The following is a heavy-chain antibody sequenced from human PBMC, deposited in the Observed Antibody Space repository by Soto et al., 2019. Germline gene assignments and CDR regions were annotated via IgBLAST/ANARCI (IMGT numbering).Heavy chain of an antibody. D-gene: IGHD6-6*01. CDR1: GGPISSRTYY. CDR2: INYSGST. Sequence: QLQLQESGPGLVKPSETLSLTCTVSGGPISSRTYYWAWIRQPPGEGLELIGSINYSGSTYYNPSLKSRVTLSVDTSNNQFSLKVNSVTAADTAVYYCSRSHSNSGMNWGQGTLVTVSS. CDR3: SRSHSNSGMN. J-gene: IGHJ4*02. V-gene: IGHV4-39*01.